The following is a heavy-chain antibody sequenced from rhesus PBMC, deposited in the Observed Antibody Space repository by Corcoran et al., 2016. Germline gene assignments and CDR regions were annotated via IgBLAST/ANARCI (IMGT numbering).Heavy chain of an antibody. J-gene: IGHJ4*01. CDR3: ARDDDYGSSLDY. V-gene: IGHV4-106*01. CDR1: GGSISDRYY. Sequence: QVQLQESGPGLVKPSETLSLTCAVSGGSISDRYYWSWIRQPPGKGLEWIGYIYGSGASTYSNPSLKSRVTISTDTSKNQFSLKLSSVTAADTAVYYCARDDDYGSSLDYWGQGVLVTVSS. CDR2: IYGSGAST. D-gene: IGHD4-29*01.